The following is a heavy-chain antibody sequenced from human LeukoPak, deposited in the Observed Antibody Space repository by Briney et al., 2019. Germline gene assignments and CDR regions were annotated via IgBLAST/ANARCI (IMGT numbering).Heavy chain of an antibody. CDR2: IHTSGTT. V-gene: IGHV4-4*07. D-gene: IGHD2-15*01. Sequence: SETLSLTCAVSGGSITGHYWSWIRQPAEKRVEWIGRIHTSGTTSYNPSLKSRVTTSIDTSKNQFSLKLSSVTAADTAIYYCARGGVVVAAATFDHWGQGTLVTVSS. J-gene: IGHJ4*02. CDR3: ARGGVVVAAATFDH. CDR1: GGSITGHY.